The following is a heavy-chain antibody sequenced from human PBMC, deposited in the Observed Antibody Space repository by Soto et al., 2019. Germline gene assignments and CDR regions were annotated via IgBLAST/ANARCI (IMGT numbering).Heavy chain of an antibody. J-gene: IGHJ4*02. V-gene: IGHV3-30-3*01. CDR2: ISYDGSNK. CDR3: ARVDGSGWWNFDY. Sequence: QVQLVESGGGVVQPGRSLRLSCAASGFTFSSYAMHWVRQAPGMGLEWVAVISYDGSNKYYADSVKGRFTISRDNSKNTLYLQMNSLRAEDTAVYYCARVDGSGWWNFDYWGQGTLVTVSS. D-gene: IGHD6-19*01. CDR1: GFTFSSYA.